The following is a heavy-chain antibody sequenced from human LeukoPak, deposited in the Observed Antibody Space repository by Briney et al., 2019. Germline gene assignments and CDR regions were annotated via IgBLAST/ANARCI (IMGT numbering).Heavy chain of an antibody. D-gene: IGHD6-19*01. J-gene: IGHJ6*02. CDR2: MNPNSGNT. Sequence: ASVKVSCKASGYTFTSYDINWVRQATGQGLEWMGWMNPNSGNTGYAQKFQGRVTMTRNTSISTAYMELSSLRSEDTAVYYCARVALKTGPVAGSDYYYYGMDVWGQGTTVTVSS. CDR1: GYTFTSYD. V-gene: IGHV1-8*01. CDR3: ARVALKTGPVAGSDYYYYGMDV.